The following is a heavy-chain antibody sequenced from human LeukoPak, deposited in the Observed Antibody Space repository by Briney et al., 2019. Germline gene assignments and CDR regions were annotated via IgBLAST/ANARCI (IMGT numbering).Heavy chain of an antibody. CDR2: ISSSSSTI. V-gene: IGHV3-48*01. D-gene: IGHD3-16*01. CDR3: AKDLYYDYGDD. Sequence: GGSLRLSCAASGFTFSSYSMNWVRQAPGKGLEWVSYISSSSSTIYYADSVKGRFTISRDNSNNTLYLQMNSLRAEDTAIFYCAKDLYYDYGDDWGQGTLVTVSS. CDR1: GFTFSSYS. J-gene: IGHJ4*02.